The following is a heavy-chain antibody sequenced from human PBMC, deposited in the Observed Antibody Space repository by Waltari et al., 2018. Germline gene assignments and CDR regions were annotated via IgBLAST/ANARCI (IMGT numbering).Heavy chain of an antibody. CDR1: GYTFTRYD. D-gene: IGHD3-10*01. V-gene: IGHV1-8*01. J-gene: IGHJ6*02. Sequence: QVQLVQSGTEVKKPGASLKVSCKASGYTFTRYDNKWVRQATGPGLRWMGWMNPSSGNRGYVQKFEGRVTITRNTSISTAYMELSSLRSEDTAGYYCARGTMVRGGQLAPGKYGMDVWCQGTTVTVSS. CDR3: ARGTMVRGGQLAPGKYGMDV. CDR2: MNPSSGNR.